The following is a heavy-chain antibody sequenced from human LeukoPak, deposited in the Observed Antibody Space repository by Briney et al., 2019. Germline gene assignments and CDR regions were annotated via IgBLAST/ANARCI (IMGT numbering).Heavy chain of an antibody. J-gene: IGHJ4*02. CDR1: GFTFSSYG. Sequence: PGGSLRLSCAASGFTFSSYGMQWVRQAPGKGLEWVAVIWYDGSNKYYADSVKGRFTISRDNSKNTLYLQMNSLRAEDTAVYYYAREGDQWLRGNYFDYWGQGTLVTVSS. D-gene: IGHD5-12*01. V-gene: IGHV3-33*01. CDR3: AREGDQWLRGNYFDY. CDR2: IWYDGSNK.